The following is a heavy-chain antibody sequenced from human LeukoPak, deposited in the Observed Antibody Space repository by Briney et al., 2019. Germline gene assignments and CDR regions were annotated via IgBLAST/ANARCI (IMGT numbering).Heavy chain of an antibody. J-gene: IGHJ4*02. Sequence: ESLTISCKGSGYSFTSYWIGWVRQMPGKGLEWMGIIYPGDSDTRYSPSFQGQVTISADKSINTAYLQWSSLKASDTAMYYCARHQGYNYGYVDYWGQGTLVTVSS. CDR2: IYPGDSDT. CDR3: ARHQGYNYGYVDY. D-gene: IGHD5-18*01. V-gene: IGHV5-51*01. CDR1: GYSFTSYW.